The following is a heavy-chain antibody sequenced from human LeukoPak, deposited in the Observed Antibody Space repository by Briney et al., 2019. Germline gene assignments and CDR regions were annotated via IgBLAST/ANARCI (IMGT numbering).Heavy chain of an antibody. V-gene: IGHV4-61*02. D-gene: IGHD1-26*01. Sequence: SQTLSLTCTVSGGSISSGDYYWTWIRQPAGKGLEWIGRFYTSEIIHYNPSLKSRVSISDDSSKNQFSLHLTSVTAADTAVYYCARENPIGTYYSTFFDFWGQGILVTVSS. CDR3: ARENPIGTYYSTFFDF. CDR1: GGSISSGDYY. J-gene: IGHJ4*02. CDR2: FYTSEII.